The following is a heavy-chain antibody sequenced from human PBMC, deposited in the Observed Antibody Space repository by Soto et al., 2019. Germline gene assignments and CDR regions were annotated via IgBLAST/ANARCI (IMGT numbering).Heavy chain of an antibody. Sequence: EVQLLESGGGLVQPGGSLRLSCAASGFTFSSYAMSWVRQAPGKGLEWVSAISGSGGSTYYADSVKGRFTISRDNSKNTLYLQMNSLRAEDTAVYYCAKDEHFRWRYTQDNWFDPWGQRTLVTVSS. CDR2: ISGSGGST. J-gene: IGHJ5*02. CDR3: AKDEHFRWRYTQDNWFDP. D-gene: IGHD2-21*01. V-gene: IGHV3-23*01. CDR1: GFTFSSYA.